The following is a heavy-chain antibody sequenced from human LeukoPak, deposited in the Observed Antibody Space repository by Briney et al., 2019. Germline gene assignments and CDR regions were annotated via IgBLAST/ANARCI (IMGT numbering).Heavy chain of an antibody. Sequence: ASVKVSCKASGYTFTSYGISWVRQAPGQGLEWMGWISAYNGNTNYAQKLQGRVTMTTDTSTSTAYMELRSLRSDDTATYYCAKAAGGVCNSGDCYSRVFDYWGQGTLVTVSS. V-gene: IGHV1-18*01. D-gene: IGHD2-21*02. CDR2: ISAYNGNT. J-gene: IGHJ4*02. CDR1: GYTFTSYG. CDR3: AKAAGGVCNSGDCYSRVFDY.